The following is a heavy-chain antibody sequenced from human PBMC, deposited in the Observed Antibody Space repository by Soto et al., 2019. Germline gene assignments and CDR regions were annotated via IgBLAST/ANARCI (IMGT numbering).Heavy chain of an antibody. CDR1: GFTFSTYS. Sequence: GGSLRLSCAASGFTFSTYSMSWVRQAPGKGLEWVAHITASEGTTYYADSVKGRFTISRDNAKNSVSLQMNTLRVEDTAVYYCAREDSIIIPAVSDFWGQGTLVTVSS. CDR2: ITASEGTT. D-gene: IGHD2-2*01. CDR3: AREDSIIIPAVSDF. J-gene: IGHJ4*02. V-gene: IGHV3-23*01.